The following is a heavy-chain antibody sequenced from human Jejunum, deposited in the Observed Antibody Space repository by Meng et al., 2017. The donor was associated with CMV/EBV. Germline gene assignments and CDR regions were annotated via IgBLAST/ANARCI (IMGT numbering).Heavy chain of an antibody. D-gene: IGHD6-13*01. V-gene: IGHV3-21*01. Sequence: EVAVVGAVGGLGKPGGSLRLSCAASGFTFSSYSMNWVRQAPGEGLEWVASISSDSNFIYYADSVKGRFTISRDNAKNSLYLQMNSLGAEDTAVYSCARSPPISRWDYWGQGTLVTVSS. CDR1: GFTFSSYS. CDR2: ISSDSNFI. CDR3: ARSPPISRWDY. J-gene: IGHJ4*02.